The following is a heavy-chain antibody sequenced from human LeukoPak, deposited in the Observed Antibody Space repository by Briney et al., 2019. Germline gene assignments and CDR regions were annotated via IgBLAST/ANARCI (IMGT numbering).Heavy chain of an antibody. Sequence: EASVKVSCKASGYTFTGYYTHWVRQAPGQGLEWMGWINPNSGGTNYAQKFQGRVTMTRDTSISTAYMELSRLRSDDTAVYYCARDAGYCSSTSCQGGWFDPWGQGTLVTVSS. CDR3: ARDAGYCSSTSCQGGWFDP. CDR2: INPNSGGT. V-gene: IGHV1-2*02. J-gene: IGHJ5*02. CDR1: GYTFTGYY. D-gene: IGHD2-2*01.